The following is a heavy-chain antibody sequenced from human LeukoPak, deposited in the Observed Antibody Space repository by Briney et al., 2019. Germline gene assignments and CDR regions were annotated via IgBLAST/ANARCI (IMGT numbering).Heavy chain of an antibody. CDR3: ARGPRYFGRFDP. V-gene: IGHV4-34*01. J-gene: IGHJ5*02. CDR2: INHSGST. CDR1: GGSFSGYY. Sequence: PSETLSLTCAVYGGSFSGYYWSWIRQPPGKGLEWIGEINHSGSTNYNPSLKSRVTISVDTSKNQFSLKLSSVTAADTAVYYCARGPRYFGRFDPWGQGTLVTVSS. D-gene: IGHD3-9*01.